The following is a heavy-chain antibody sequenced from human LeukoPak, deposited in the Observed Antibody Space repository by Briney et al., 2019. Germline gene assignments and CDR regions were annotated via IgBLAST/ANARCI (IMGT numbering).Heavy chain of an antibody. CDR2: IDPSGGST. J-gene: IGHJ4*02. D-gene: IGHD1-26*01. Sequence: GASVKVSCKASGYTFTSYYMHWVRQAPGQGLEWMGIIDPSGGSTSYAQKFQGRVTMTRDTSTSTVYMELSSLRSEDTAVYYCARDGELGFNKYSFDYWGQGTLVTVSS. V-gene: IGHV1-46*01. CDR1: GYTFTSYY. CDR3: ARDGELGFNKYSFDY.